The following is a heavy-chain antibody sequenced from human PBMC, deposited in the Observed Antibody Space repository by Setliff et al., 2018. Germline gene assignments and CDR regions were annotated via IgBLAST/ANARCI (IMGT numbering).Heavy chain of an antibody. D-gene: IGHD3-10*01. Sequence: PGGSLRLSCAASGFTFSPYIIHWVRQAPGKGLEWVALISYDDTKKYFADSVKGRFTISRDNAKNSLYLQLNSLRAEDTAVYYCARDHAYGSRFYYYYYGMDVWGQGTTVTVSS. J-gene: IGHJ6*02. CDR2: ISYDDTKK. CDR3: ARDHAYGSRFYYYYYGMDV. CDR1: GFTFSPYI. V-gene: IGHV3-30*03.